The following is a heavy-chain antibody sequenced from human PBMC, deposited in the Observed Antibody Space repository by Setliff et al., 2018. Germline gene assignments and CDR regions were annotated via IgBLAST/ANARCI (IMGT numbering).Heavy chain of an antibody. J-gene: IGHJ6*03. CDR2: ISSSSSTI. CDR3: ARDPNGGSYWNYYYYMDV. V-gene: IGHV3-48*01. D-gene: IGHD1-26*01. CDR1: GFTFSSYN. Sequence: PGGSLRLSCAASGFTFSSYNMNWVRQAPGKGLEWVSYISSSSSTIYYADSVKGRFTISRDNAKNSLSLQMNSLRAEDTAVFYCARDPNGGSYWNYYYYMDVWGKGTTVTVSS.